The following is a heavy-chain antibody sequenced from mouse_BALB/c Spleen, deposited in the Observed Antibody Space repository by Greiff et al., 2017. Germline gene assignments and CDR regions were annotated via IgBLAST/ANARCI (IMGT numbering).Heavy chain of an antibody. J-gene: IGHJ2*01. Sequence: VQLQQSGAELVRSGASVKLSCTASGFNIKDYYMHWVKQRPEQGLEWIGWIDPENGDTEYAPKFQGKATMTADKSSSTAYMQLSSLTSEDSAVYYCARGGEDFDYWGQGTTLTVSS. CDR3: ARGGEDFDY. V-gene: IGHV14-4*02. CDR2: IDPENGDT. CDR1: GFNIKDYY.